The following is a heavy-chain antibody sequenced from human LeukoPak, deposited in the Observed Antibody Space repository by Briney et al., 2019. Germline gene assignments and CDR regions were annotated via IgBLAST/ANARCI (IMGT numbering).Heavy chain of an antibody. CDR1: GGSISSGSYY. Sequence: KSSETLSLTCTVSGGSISSGSYYWSWIRQPAGKGLEWIGRIYTSGSTNYNPSLKSRVTISVDTSKNQFSLKLSSVTAADTAVYYCVTSISLAGWGAFDIWGQGTMVTVSS. V-gene: IGHV4-61*02. CDR2: IYTSGST. J-gene: IGHJ3*02. CDR3: VTSISLAGWGAFDI. D-gene: IGHD6-19*01.